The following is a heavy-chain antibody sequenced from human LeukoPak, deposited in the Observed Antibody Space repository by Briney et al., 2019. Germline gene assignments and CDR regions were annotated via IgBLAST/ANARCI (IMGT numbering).Heavy chain of an antibody. CDR2: ISSSSSTI. V-gene: IGHV3-48*04. D-gene: IGHD3-22*01. J-gene: IGHJ4*02. CDR1: GFTFSSYS. CDR3: AKDPNYYDSSGYSPS. Sequence: PGGSLRLSCAASGFTFSSYSMNWVRQAPGKGLEWVSYISSSSSTIYYADSVKGRFTISRDNAKNSLYLQMNSLRAEDTAVYYCAKDPNYYDSSGYSPSWGQGTLVTVSS.